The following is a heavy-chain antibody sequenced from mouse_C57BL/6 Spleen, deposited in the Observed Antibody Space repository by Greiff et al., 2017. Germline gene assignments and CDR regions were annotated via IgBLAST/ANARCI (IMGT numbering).Heavy chain of an antibody. V-gene: IGHV1-50*01. D-gene: IGHD2-3*01. Sequence: QVQLQQPGAELVKPGASVKLSCKASGYTFTSYWMQWVKQRPGQGLEWIGEIDPSDSYTNYNQKFKGKATLTVDTSSSTAYMQLSSLTSEDSAVYYCARWLLPLSYWGQGTLVTVSA. CDR3: ARWLLPLSY. CDR1: GYTFTSYW. J-gene: IGHJ3*01. CDR2: IDPSDSYT.